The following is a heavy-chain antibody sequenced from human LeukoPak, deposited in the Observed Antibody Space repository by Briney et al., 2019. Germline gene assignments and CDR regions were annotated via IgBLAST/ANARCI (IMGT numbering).Heavy chain of an antibody. Sequence: KPSETLSLTCTVSGGSISSFYWSWIRQPPGKGLEGIGFIYYTGSTDYNPSLKRRVTMSVDTSKNQFSLKLGSVTAADTAVYYCARHKEESGAYRPNDYWGQGTLVTVSS. CDR1: GGSISSFY. D-gene: IGHD1-1*01. CDR3: ARHKEESGAYRPNDY. CDR2: IYYTGST. V-gene: IGHV4-59*08. J-gene: IGHJ4*02.